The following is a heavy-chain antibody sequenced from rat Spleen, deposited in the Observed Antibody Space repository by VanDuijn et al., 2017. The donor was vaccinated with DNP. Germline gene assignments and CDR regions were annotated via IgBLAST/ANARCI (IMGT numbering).Heavy chain of an antibody. D-gene: IGHD1-11*01. Sequence: EVKLVESGGGLVQPGRSLKLSCAASGFNFNDYWMGWVRQAPGKGLEWIGQINKDSSTTNYVPSLTEKITISRDNVKNTLYLQMSKLGSEDKAIYYCAKGPIYGGWSDDFDYWGQGVMVTVSS. CDR3: AKGPIYGGWSDDFDY. CDR1: GFNFNDYW. V-gene: IGHV4-2*01. J-gene: IGHJ2*01. CDR2: INKDSSTT.